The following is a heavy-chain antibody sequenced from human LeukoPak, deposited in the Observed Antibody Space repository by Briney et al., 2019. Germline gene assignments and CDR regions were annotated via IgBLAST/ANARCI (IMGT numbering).Heavy chain of an antibody. D-gene: IGHD1-14*01. CDR2: VYSRGNT. V-gene: IGHV4-59*01. CDR1: GDSINNYY. J-gene: IGHJ3*01. CDR3: ARYEVGSNRAQAFDV. Sequence: PSETLSLTCTVSGDSINNYYWNWIRQPPGKGLEWIGFVYSRGNTNYNPSLKSRVTISIDTSKSQFSLKLRSVTAADTAVYYCARYEVGSNRAQAFDVWGQGTMVTVSS.